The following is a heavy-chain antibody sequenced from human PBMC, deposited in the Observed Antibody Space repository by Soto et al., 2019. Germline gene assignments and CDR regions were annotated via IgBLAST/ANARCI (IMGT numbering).Heavy chain of an antibody. Sequence: QFQLVQSGAEVKKPGASVKVSCKASGYTFTSYAIHWVRQAPGQRLEWMGWINAGNGNTKYSQKFQDRVTITRDTSARTAYMELSSLRSEDTAVYSCSIDLCGWSDYWGQGTLVTVSS. J-gene: IGHJ4*02. V-gene: IGHV1-3*01. CDR2: INAGNGNT. D-gene: IGHD6-19*01. CDR1: GYTFTSYA. CDR3: SIDLCGWSDY.